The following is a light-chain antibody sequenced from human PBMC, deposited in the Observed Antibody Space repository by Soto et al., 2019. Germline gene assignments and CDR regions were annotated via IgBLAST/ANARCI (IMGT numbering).Light chain of an antibody. Sequence: DIQMTQSPSTLSASVGDRVTITCRASQIITTWLAWYQQKPGKAPKLLIYKASSLESGVPSRFSGSGSGTEFTLTISSLQPDDFATYYCQHYETYSSTFGQGTKVDIK. CDR2: KAS. J-gene: IGKJ1*01. CDR1: QIITTW. V-gene: IGKV1-5*03. CDR3: QHYETYSST.